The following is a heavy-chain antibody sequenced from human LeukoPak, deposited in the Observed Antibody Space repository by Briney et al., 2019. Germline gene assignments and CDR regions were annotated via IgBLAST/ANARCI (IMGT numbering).Heavy chain of an antibody. CDR3: ARSDYYDSSGYAGDY. D-gene: IGHD3-22*01. J-gene: IGHJ4*02. Sequence: SVKVSCKASGYTFTGYYMHWVRQAHGQGLEWMGWINPNSGGTNYAQKFQGRVTMTRDTSISTAYMELSRLRSDDTAVYYCARSDYYDSSGYAGDYWGQGTLVTVSS. CDR1: GYTFTGYY. V-gene: IGHV1-2*02. CDR2: INPNSGGT.